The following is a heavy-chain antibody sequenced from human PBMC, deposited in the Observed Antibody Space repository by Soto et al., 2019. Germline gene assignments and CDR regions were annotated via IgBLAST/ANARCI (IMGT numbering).Heavy chain of an antibody. Sequence: SETLSLTCRVSGGSLSGATYSWNWIRQPPGKGLEWIGYIFPSGTTYYNPSLKSRVTISIDVSKNQFSLSLRSLTAADTAVYYCARSREFDYWSQGTLVTVSS. CDR3: ARSREFDY. CDR2: IFPSGTT. CDR1: GGSLSGATYS. V-gene: IGHV4-30-2*01. J-gene: IGHJ4*02.